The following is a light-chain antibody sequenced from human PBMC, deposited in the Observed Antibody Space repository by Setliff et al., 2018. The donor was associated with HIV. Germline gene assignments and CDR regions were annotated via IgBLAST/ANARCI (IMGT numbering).Light chain of an antibody. Sequence: QSALAQPPSASGSPGQSVTISCTGTSSDAGGYKYVSWYQQHPGKAPKLMIYEVSKRPSGVPDRFSGSKSGNTASLTVSGLQAEDEADYYCTSYTGSNNFGVFGTGTKGTV. J-gene: IGLJ1*01. CDR2: EVS. CDR1: SSDAGGYKY. V-gene: IGLV2-8*01. CDR3: TSYTGSNNFGV.